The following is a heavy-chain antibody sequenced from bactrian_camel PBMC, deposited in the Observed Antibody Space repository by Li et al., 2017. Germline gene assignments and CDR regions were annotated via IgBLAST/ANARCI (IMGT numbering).Heavy chain of an antibody. V-gene: IGHV3S1*01. J-gene: IGHJ4*01. D-gene: IGHD3*01. Sequence: HVQLVESGGGSVQAGGSLTLSCAVSGIDHHACMAWFRQAPGKERERVATIYSGGYKTYYASSVEGRFTISRDDAKNTLYLQMNSLKSEDTAMYYCAADTNCRVGCMVLDDAAAWPIWGQGTQVTVS. CDR1: GIDHHAC. CDR3: AADTNCRVGCMVLDDAAAWPI. CDR2: IYSGGYKT.